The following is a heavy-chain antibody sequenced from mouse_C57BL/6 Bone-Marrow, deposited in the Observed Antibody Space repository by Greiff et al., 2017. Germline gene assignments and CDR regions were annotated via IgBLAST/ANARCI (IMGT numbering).Heavy chain of an antibody. CDR2: IYPADGDT. J-gene: IGHJ3*01. V-gene: IGHV1-82*01. Sequence: QVQLQQPGPELVKPGASVKISCKASGYAFSSSWMHWVKQRPGKGLEWIGRIYPADGDTNYNRKFKGKDTLTADKSSSTAYMQLSSLTSEDSAVYFCARYREGFAYWGQGTLVTVSA. CDR1: GYAFSSSW. CDR3: ARYREGFAY.